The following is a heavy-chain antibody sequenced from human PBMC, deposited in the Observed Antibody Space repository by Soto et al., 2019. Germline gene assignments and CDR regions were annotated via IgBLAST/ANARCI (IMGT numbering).Heavy chain of an antibody. J-gene: IGHJ4*02. V-gene: IGHV5-10-1*01. CDR1: GYSFTSYW. CDR3: ARPDDSSGYPFDY. D-gene: IGHD3-22*01. Sequence: PGESLKISCKGSGYSFTSYWISWVRQMPGKGLEWMGRIDPSDSYTNYSPSFQGHVTTSADKSISTAYLQWSSLKASDTAMYYCARPDDSSGYPFDYWGQGTLVTVSS. CDR2: IDPSDSYT.